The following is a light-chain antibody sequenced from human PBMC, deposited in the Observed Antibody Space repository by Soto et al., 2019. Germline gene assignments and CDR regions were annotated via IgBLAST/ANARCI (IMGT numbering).Light chain of an antibody. J-gene: IGKJ4*01. CDR2: AAS. CDR1: QGIRND. CDR3: LQDYNYPLT. Sequence: AIQMTQSPSSLSSSVGDRVTITCRASQGIRNDLVWYQQKPGKAPKLLIYAASSLQSGVPPRFSGSGSGTDFTLTISSLEPEEFATYYFLQDYNYPLTFGGGTKVEIK. V-gene: IGKV1-6*01.